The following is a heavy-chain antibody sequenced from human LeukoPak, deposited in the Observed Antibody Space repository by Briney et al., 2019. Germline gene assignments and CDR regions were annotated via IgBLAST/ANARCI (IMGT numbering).Heavy chain of an antibody. CDR3: ARDVFLGAVAGRRADY. D-gene: IGHD6-19*01. CDR2: INPNSGGT. V-gene: IGHV1-2*02. Sequence: ASVKVSCKASGYTFTGYFIHWVRQAPGQGLEWMGWINPNSGGTNYAQKFQGRVTITADKSTSTAFLELSSLTSDDTAIYYCARDVFLGAVAGRRADYWGQGTLVTVSS. J-gene: IGHJ4*02. CDR1: GYTFTGYF.